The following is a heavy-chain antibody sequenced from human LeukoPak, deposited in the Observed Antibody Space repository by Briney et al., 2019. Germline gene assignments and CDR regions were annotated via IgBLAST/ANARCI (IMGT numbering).Heavy chain of an antibody. J-gene: IGHJ6*03. Sequence: ASVKISCKASGYTFSDHYMHWVRQAPGKGLEWMGRVDPEDGETIYTENFHGRVIITADTSTNTAYMELSSLRSEDTAVYYCATDRIDYGSGRRCYMDVWGKGTTVTVSS. CDR3: ATDRIDYGSGRRCYMDV. CDR2: VDPEDGET. V-gene: IGHV1-69-2*01. D-gene: IGHD3-10*01. CDR1: GYTFSDHY.